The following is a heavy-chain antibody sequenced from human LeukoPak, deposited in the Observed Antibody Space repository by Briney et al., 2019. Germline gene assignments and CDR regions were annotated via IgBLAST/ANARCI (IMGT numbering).Heavy chain of an antibody. Sequence: SETLSLTCSVSGDSISLSFYYWGWIRQPPGKALEWIGSVYYSGTTSYNPSLKSRVTISVDMSKNHFSLRLRSVTAADTAVYYCARAGSSDYDFWSGYRPFIDYWGQGTLVTVSS. CDR3: ARAGSSDYDFWSGYRPFIDY. J-gene: IGHJ4*02. V-gene: IGHV4-39*02. CDR1: GDSISLSFYY. CDR2: VYYSGTT. D-gene: IGHD3-3*01.